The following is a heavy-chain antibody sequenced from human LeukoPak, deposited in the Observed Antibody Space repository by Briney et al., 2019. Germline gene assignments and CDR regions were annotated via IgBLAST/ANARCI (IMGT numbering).Heavy chain of an antibody. Sequence: GGSLRLSCAASGFTFSSYSMNWVRQAPGKGLEWVSSISSSSSYIYYADSVKGRFTISRDNAKNSLYLQMNSLRAEDTAVYYCARVISITMVRGHDYWGQGTLVTVSS. CDR2: ISSSSSYI. CDR1: GFTFSSYS. D-gene: IGHD3-10*01. V-gene: IGHV3-21*01. CDR3: ARVISITMVRGHDY. J-gene: IGHJ4*02.